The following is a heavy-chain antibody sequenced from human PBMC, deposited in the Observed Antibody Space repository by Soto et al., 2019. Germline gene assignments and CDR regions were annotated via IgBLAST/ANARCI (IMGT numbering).Heavy chain of an antibody. V-gene: IGHV3-33*01. CDR3: ARDPSESPSGYFGMDV. CDR2: IWYDGSNE. J-gene: IGHJ6*02. Sequence: GGSLRLSCAASGFTLSSYGMHWVRQAPGKGLEWVAVIWYDGSNEYYADSVKARFTISRDNSKNTLYLQMNSLRAEDTAVYYCARDPSESPSGYFGMDVWGQGTTVTVSS. D-gene: IGHD1-26*01. CDR1: GFTLSSYG.